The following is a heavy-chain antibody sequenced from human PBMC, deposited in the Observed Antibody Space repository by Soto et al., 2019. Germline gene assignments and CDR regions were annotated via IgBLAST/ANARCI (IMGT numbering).Heavy chain of an antibody. CDR3: AGECGIDGGNFPLGY. CDR1: GFTFSSYG. CDR2: IWDDGSNK. V-gene: IGHV3-33*01. J-gene: IGHJ4*02. D-gene: IGHD2-21*02. Sequence: QVQLVESGGGVVQPGRSLRLSCAASGFTFSSYGMHWVRQAPGKGLEWVAVIWDDGSNKYYADSVEGRFTISGDNSKNSLYLQMNSLKAEDTAGYYCAGECGIDGGNFPLGYWGQGTLVTVSS.